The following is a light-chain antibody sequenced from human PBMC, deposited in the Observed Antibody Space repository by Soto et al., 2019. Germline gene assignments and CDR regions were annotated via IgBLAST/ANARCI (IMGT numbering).Light chain of an antibody. CDR3: QQLNSFPIP. CDR2: GAS. V-gene: IGKV1-9*01. CDR1: QGIANF. Sequence: IQLTQSPSSLSASVGERVTISCRASQGIANFLAWYQQKPGKAPKLLIYGASTLQSGVPSRFSGSGSGTDFTCTISSLQPEDFANYYCQQLNSFPIPFGPGTKVDIK. J-gene: IGKJ3*01.